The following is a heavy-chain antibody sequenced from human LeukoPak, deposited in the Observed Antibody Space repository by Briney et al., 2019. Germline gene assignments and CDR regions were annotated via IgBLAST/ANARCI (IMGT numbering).Heavy chain of an antibody. Sequence: GGSLRLSCAASGFTFSIYSMNWVRQAPGKGLEWISYISSSSSTIYNADSVKGRFTISRDNSKNTVYLQMNSLRAEDTAVYYCARGGGGSYREFDYWGQGTLVTVSS. CDR2: ISSSSSTI. D-gene: IGHD1-26*01. V-gene: IGHV3-48*01. CDR3: ARGGGGSYREFDY. CDR1: GFTFSIYS. J-gene: IGHJ4*02.